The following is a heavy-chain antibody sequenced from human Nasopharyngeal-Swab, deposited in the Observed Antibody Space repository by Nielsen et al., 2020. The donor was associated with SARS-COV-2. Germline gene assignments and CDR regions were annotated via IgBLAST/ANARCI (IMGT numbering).Heavy chain of an antibody. CDR3: TTYSSGWP. CDR2: IKSRAAGGTT. D-gene: IGHD6-19*01. CDR1: GFTFSKAW. Sequence: GESLKISCATSGFTFSKAWMSWVRQAPGKGPEWVGRIKSRAAGGTTDYAAPVIGRFTVSRDDSESTLYLQMSSLKTEDTAVYYCTTYSSGWPRGKGTTVAVS. J-gene: IGHJ6*03. V-gene: IGHV3-15*01.